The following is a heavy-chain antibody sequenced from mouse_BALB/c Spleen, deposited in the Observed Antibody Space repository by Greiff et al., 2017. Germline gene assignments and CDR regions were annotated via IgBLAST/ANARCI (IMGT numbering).Heavy chain of an antibody. J-gene: IGHJ2*01. V-gene: IGHV2-2*02. CDR2: IWSGGST. D-gene: IGHD1-2*01. Sequence: QPQQSGPGLVQPSQSLSITCTVPGFSLTSHGVHWVRQSSGKGLEWLGVIWSGGSTDYNAAFISRLSISKDNSKSQVFFKMNSLQANDTAIYYCARKDGYYFDYWGQGTTLTVSS. CDR1: GFSLTSHG. CDR3: ARKDGYYFDY.